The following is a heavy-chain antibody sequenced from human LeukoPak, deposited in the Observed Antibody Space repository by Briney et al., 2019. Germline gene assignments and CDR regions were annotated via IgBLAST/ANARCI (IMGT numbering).Heavy chain of an antibody. V-gene: IGHV3-23*01. CDR2: IHYSGGST. J-gene: IGHJ4*02. CDR3: AKVIREVDMSYDY. D-gene: IGHD5-24*01. Sequence: PGGSLRLSCAASGFTFSNYALSWVRQAPGKGLERVSAIHYSGGSTYYADSVKGRFTISRDNSKNTLYLQMNSLRAEDTAVYYCAKVIREVDMSYDYWGQGALVTVSS. CDR1: GFTFSNYA.